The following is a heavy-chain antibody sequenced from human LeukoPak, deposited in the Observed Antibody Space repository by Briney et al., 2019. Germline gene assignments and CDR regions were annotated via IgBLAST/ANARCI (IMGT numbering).Heavy chain of an antibody. CDR2: ISSSGSTI. CDR3: ARDFYTYYYDSSGSQPVV. Sequence: PGGSLRFSCAASGFTFSDYYMSWIRQAPGKGLEWVSYISSSGSTIYYADSVKGRFTISRDNAKNSLYLQMNSLRAEDTAVYYCARDFYTYYYDSSGSQPVVWGQGTLSPSPQ. V-gene: IGHV3-11*01. CDR1: GFTFSDYY. J-gene: IGHJ4*02. D-gene: IGHD3-22*01.